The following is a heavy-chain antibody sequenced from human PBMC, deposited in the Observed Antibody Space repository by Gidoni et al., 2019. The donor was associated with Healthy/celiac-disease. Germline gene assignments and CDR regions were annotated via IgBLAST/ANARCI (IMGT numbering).Heavy chain of an antibody. J-gene: IGHJ6*02. CDR2: IYPGDSDT. CDR3: ARRVPGLKGTVTYGMDV. Sequence: EVQLVQSGAEVKKPGESLKISCKGSGYSFTRYWIGWVRQMPGKGREWMGIIYPGDSDTRYSPSFQGQVTISADKSISTAYLQWSSLKASDTAMYYCARRVPGLKGTVTYGMDVWGQGTTVTVSS. CDR1: GYSFTRYW. D-gene: IGHD4-4*01. V-gene: IGHV5-51*03.